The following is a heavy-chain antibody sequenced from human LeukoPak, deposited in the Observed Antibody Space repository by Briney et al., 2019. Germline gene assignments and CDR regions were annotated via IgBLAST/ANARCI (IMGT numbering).Heavy chain of an antibody. CDR3: AKDDSREDIVVVPAATAFDY. D-gene: IGHD2-2*01. CDR2: IRYDGSNK. V-gene: IGHV3-30*02. CDR1: GFTFSSYG. Sequence: GSLRLSCAASGFTFSSYGMHWVRQAPGKGLEWVAFIRYDGSNKYYADSVKGRFTISRDNSKNTLYLQMSSLRAEDTAVYYCAKDDSREDIVVVPAATAFDYWGQGTLVTVSS. J-gene: IGHJ4*02.